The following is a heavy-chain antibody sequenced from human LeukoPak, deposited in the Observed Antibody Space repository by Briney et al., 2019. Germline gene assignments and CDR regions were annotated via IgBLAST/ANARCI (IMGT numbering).Heavy chain of an antibody. V-gene: IGHV3-64*01. D-gene: IGHD3-9*01. CDR3: ARDGEYYDILTGYYDY. CDR2: ISSNGGST. J-gene: IGHJ4*02. CDR1: EFTVSGDY. Sequence: GGSLRLSCAASEFTVSGDYMTWVRQAPGKGLEYVSAISSNGGSTYYANSVKGRFTISRDNSKNTLYLQMGSLRAEDMAVYYCARDGEYYDILTGYYDYWGQGTLVTVSS.